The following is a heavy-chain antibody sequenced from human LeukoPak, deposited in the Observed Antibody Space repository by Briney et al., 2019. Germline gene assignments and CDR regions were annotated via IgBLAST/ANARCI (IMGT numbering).Heavy chain of an antibody. D-gene: IGHD3-3*01. CDR1: GLTFSSHW. CDR3: VRERNNFWSGHHSIFDS. Sequence: GGSLRLSCAASGLTFSSHWMHWVRQAPGRGLVWVSGITNDGSSTTYADSVKGRFTISRDNAKNMLYLQVNSLRAEDTAVYYCVRERNNFWSGHHSIFDSWGQGTLVTVSS. V-gene: IGHV3-74*01. J-gene: IGHJ4*02. CDR2: ITNDGSST.